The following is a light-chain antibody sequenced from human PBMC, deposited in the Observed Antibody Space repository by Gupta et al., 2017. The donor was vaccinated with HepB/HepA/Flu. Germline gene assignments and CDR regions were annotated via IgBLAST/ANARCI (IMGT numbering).Light chain of an antibody. CDR2: DVT. J-gene: IGLJ3*02. CDR3: SACTYTPLFV. Sequence: QSALTQPAAVSGSPGPSITISCTATSSDVGDYNYVSRYQQPPVKAHGLLIYDVTTRTTRIAFRFSCSKSGNSSSLTISELEDEDEADYYCSACTYTPLFVFGGGTKVTVL. V-gene: IGLV2-14*01. CDR1: SSDVGDYNY.